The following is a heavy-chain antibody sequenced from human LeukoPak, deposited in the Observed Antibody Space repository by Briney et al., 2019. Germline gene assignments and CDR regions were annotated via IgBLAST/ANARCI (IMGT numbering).Heavy chain of an antibody. Sequence: GGSLRLSCAASGFTFSSYGMHWVRQAPGKGLEWVAVIWYDGSNKYYADSVKGRFTISRDNSKNTLYLQMSSLRAEDTAVYYCAKELGAYCGGDCYSRFDYWGQGTLVTVSS. D-gene: IGHD2-21*02. J-gene: IGHJ4*02. CDR2: IWYDGSNK. CDR1: GFTFSSYG. V-gene: IGHV3-33*06. CDR3: AKELGAYCGGDCYSRFDY.